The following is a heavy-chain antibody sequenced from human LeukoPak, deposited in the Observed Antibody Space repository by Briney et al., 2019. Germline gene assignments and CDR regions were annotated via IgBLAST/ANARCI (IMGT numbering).Heavy chain of an antibody. CDR3: ARKGCTGDCYRFDP. V-gene: IGHV1-18*01. D-gene: IGHD2-21*02. CDR1: GYTFNTYG. J-gene: IGHJ5*02. CDR2: INTDNGNT. Sequence: GASVKVSCKSSGYTFNTYGITWVRPAPGQRPQWMGWINTDNGNTKYAQKFQGRVTMTTDTSTSTAYMELSSLRSDDTAVYYCARKGCTGDCYRFDPWGQGTLVTVSS.